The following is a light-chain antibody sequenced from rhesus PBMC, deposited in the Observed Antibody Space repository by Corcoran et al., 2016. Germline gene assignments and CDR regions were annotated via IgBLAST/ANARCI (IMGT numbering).Light chain of an antibody. Sequence: DIQMTQSPSSLSASVGDRVTITCRASQYISNYLNWYQQEAGKTPKLLIYSASRLQSGVPSRFSGNGSGTEFTLTIGSLQPEDFASYYCQQSKGYLSTFGGGTKVEIK. CDR2: SAS. CDR3: QQSKGYLST. CDR1: QYISNY. V-gene: IGKV1-41*01. J-gene: IGKJ4*01.